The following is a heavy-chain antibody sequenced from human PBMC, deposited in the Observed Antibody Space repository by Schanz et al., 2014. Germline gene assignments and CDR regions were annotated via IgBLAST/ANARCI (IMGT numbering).Heavy chain of an antibody. V-gene: IGHV3-11*01. CDR2: ICSSGNTI. D-gene: IGHD6-13*01. J-gene: IGHJ4*01. Sequence: VQLLESGGGLVQPGGSLRLSCAASGFTFRDYYMSWIRQAPGKGLEWVSYICSSGNTIYYADSVKGRFTISRDNAKNSLYLQMNSLRAVDTAVYYCAREQIMAAAGLVDYWGHGTLVTVSS. CDR3: AREQIMAAAGLVDY. CDR1: GFTFRDYY.